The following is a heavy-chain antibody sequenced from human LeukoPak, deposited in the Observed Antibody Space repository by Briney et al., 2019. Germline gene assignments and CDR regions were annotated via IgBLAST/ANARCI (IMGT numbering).Heavy chain of an antibody. CDR1: GGPISSYY. J-gene: IGHJ6*03. V-gene: IGHV4-4*07. D-gene: IGHD3-10*01. CDR2: IYTSGST. CDR3: ARGIWFGEYTYYYYYYMDV. Sequence: SETLSLTCTVSGGPISSYYWSWIRQPAGKGLEWIGRIYTSGSTNYNPSLKSRVTMSVDTSKNQFSLKLSSVTAADTAVYYCARGIWFGEYTYYYYYYMDVWGKGTTVTISS.